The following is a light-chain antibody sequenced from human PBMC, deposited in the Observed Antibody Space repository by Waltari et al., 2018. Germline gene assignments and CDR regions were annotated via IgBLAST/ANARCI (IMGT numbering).Light chain of an antibody. V-gene: IGLV1-51*01. J-gene: IGLJ2*01. Sequence: QSVLTQPPSVSAAPGQKVTISCSGSSFNIGNNYVSWYQQLPGPAPKLLIYANDKRPSGIPDRFSGSKSGTSATLGITGLQTGDEADYYCGTWDSSLSAGVFGGGTMMTVL. CDR3: GTWDSSLSAGV. CDR2: AND. CDR1: SFNIGNNY.